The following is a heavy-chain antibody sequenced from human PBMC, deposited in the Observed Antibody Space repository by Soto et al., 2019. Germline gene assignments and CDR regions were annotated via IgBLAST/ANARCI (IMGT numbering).Heavy chain of an antibody. J-gene: IGHJ4*02. CDR1: GGSISSGGYY. CDR2: IYYSGST. V-gene: IGHV4-31*03. D-gene: IGHD3-22*01. Sequence: QVQLQESGPGLVKPSQTLSLTCTVSGGSISSGGYYWSWIRQHPGKGLEWIGYIYYSGSTYYNPSLKSRVTISVDTSKNQFALKPSSVTAADTAVYYCARGSYDSSGYFRYFDYWGQGTLVTVSS. CDR3: ARGSYDSSGYFRYFDY.